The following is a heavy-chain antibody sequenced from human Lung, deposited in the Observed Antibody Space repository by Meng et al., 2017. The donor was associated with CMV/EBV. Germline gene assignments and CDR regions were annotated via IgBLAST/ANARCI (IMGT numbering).Heavy chain of an antibody. D-gene: IGHD3-22*01. V-gene: IGHV4-39*01. CDR1: GGPISSSDYY. CDR2: IFYRGNT. CDR3: ARHRDSSVHYFGWFDP. J-gene: IGHJ5*02. Sequence: LXXTVSGGPISSSDYYWGWIRQPPGKGLEWIGTIFYRGNTYYNPSLKSRVTISVDTSKNQFSLKLSSVTAADTAVYYCARHRDSSVHYFGWFDPXGQGXLVTVSS.